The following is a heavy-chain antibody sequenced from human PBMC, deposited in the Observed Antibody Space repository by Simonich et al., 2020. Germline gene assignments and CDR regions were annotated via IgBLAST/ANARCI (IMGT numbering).Heavy chain of an antibody. D-gene: IGHD7-27*01. CDR3: AKEEANWGSHFDY. CDR1: GYSISSGYY. CDR2: IYHSGST. J-gene: IGHJ4*02. V-gene: IGHV4-38-2*02. Sequence: QVQLQESGPGLVKPSETLSLTCAVSGYSISSGYYWGWIRQPPGKGLEWIGSIYHSGSTYYNPSLKSRVTISVDTSKNQFSLKLSSVTAADTAVYYCAKEEANWGSHFDYWGQGTLVTVSS.